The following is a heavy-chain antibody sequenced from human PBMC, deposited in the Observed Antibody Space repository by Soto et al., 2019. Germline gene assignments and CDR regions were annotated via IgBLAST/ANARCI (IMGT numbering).Heavy chain of an antibody. CDR3: AAGYTTGPDAFDI. Sequence: GESLTISGTSRGDNFSHYWIGWVRQMHGKGLEWMGMIFPGDSDTKNSPSLQGQITMSVDKSDSSAYLQWRSLKASDTAMYYCAAGYTTGPDAFDIWGRGTMVTVSS. J-gene: IGHJ3*02. D-gene: IGHD2-2*02. CDR2: IFPGDSDT. CDR1: GDNFSHYW. V-gene: IGHV5-51*01.